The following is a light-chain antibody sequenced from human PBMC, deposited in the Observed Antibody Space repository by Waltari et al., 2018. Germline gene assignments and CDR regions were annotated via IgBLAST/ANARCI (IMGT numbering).Light chain of an antibody. CDR2: EVT. CDR1: SSDVGGYNY. V-gene: IGLV2-14*01. CDR3: TSFTSSNTWV. Sequence: QSALTPPASVSGSPGQSITIPCTGTSSDVGGYNYVSWYQQHPGKAPKVMIYEVTNRPSGVSHRFSGSKSDNTASLTISGLQAEDEADYYCTSFTSSNTWVFGGGTKLTVL. J-gene: IGLJ3*02.